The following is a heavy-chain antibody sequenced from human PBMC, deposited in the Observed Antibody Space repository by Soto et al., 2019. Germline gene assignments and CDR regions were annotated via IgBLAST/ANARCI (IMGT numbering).Heavy chain of an antibody. Sequence: QVQLVQSGAEVKKPGSSVKLSCKTSGGTFRNYAINWVRQAPGQGLDWMGGSIPVFGTANYAQTFQGRFTITADESTNTAYMELSSLRSEDTAVYYCAIPLPKQQLVRGAFDHWGQGTLVTVAS. CDR1: GGTFRNYA. CDR3: AIPLPKQQLVRGAFDH. V-gene: IGHV1-69*01. CDR2: SIPVFGTA. J-gene: IGHJ4*02. D-gene: IGHD6-13*01.